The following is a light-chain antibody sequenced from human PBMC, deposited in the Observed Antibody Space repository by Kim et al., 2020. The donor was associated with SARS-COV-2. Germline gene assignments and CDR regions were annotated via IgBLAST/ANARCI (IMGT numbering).Light chain of an antibody. CDR1: SSNIVNNY. J-gene: IGLJ3*02. CDR2: RTN. Sequence: GERVTTSGSGSSSNIVNNYVYWYQRLPGTAPRVLIYRTNERPSGVPDRFSGSKSGTSASLAISGLRSEDEADYYCAAWDDSLSGRVFGGGTQLTVL. V-gene: IGLV1-47*01. CDR3: AAWDDSLSGRV.